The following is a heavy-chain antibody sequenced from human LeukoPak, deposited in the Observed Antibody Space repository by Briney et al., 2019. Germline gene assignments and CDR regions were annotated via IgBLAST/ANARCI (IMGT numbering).Heavy chain of an antibody. CDR2: INHSGST. Sequence: SETLSLTCAVYGGSFSGYYWSWIRQPPGKGLEWIGEINHSGSTNYNPSLKSRVTISVDTSKNQFSLKLSSVTAADTAVCYCARGFDCSSTSCYEFGYWGQGTLVTVSS. J-gene: IGHJ4*02. CDR3: ARGFDCSSTSCYEFGY. CDR1: GGSFSGYY. V-gene: IGHV4-34*01. D-gene: IGHD2-2*01.